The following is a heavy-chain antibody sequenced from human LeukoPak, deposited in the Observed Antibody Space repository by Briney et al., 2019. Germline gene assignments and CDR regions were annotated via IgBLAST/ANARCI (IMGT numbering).Heavy chain of an antibody. J-gene: IGHJ4*02. CDR2: ISAYNGNT. V-gene: IGHV1-18*01. Sequence: ASVKVSCKASGYTFTSYGISWVRQAPGQGLEWMGWISAYNGNTNYARKLQGRVTMTTDTSTSTAYMELRSLRSDDTAVYYCARDGTYYDYVWEYYFDYWGQGTLVTVSS. CDR3: ARDGTYYDYVWEYYFDY. CDR1: GYTFTSYG. D-gene: IGHD3-16*01.